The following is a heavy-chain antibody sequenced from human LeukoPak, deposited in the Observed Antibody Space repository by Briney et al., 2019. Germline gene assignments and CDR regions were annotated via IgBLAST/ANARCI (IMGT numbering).Heavy chain of an antibody. Sequence: GGSLRLSCAASGFTFSSYAMSWVRQAPGKGLEWVSAISGRGGSTYYADSVKRRFTISRDNSKNTLYLQMNSLRAADTPVYYCAKVVARKTYNWFGPWGQGTLVTGSS. CDR1: GFTFSSYA. CDR3: AKVVARKTYNWFGP. V-gene: IGHV3-23*01. CDR2: ISGRGGST. D-gene: IGHD2-15*01. J-gene: IGHJ5*02.